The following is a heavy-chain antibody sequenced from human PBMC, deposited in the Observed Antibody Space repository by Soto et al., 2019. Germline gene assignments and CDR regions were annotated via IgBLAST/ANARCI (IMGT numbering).Heavy chain of an antibody. D-gene: IGHD2-15*01. Sequence: QVQLQESGPGLVKPSETLSLTCTVSGGSMSSYYWSWIRQPPGMGLEWIGYIYYSGTTNYNPSLKSRVTISVDTSKNQCSLQLSSVTPADTAVYYCARGGTVVNGFDYWGQGTLVTVSS. CDR1: GGSMSSYY. V-gene: IGHV4-59*01. CDR2: IYYSGTT. J-gene: IGHJ4*02. CDR3: ARGGTVVNGFDY.